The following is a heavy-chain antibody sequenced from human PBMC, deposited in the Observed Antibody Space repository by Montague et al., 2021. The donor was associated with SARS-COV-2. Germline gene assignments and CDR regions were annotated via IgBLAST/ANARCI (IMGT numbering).Heavy chain of an antibody. CDR1: GDSVVEHRRR. CDR2: PQHETKKYN. Sequence: CAISGDSVVEHRRRSEEHTYELQSHLKFVCRPQHETKKYNDYAVSVKSRITIDADTSKNHFSLQLKSMTPEDTAVYYCLQGYYFDSWGQGILVTVSS. D-gene: IGHD5-24*01. V-gene: IGHV6-1*01. J-gene: IGHJ4*02. CDR3: LQGYYFDS.